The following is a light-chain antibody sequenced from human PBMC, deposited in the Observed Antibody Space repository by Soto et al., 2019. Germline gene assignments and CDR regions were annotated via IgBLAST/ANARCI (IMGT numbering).Light chain of an antibody. Sequence: EIVLTQSPGTLSLSPGERATLSCRARQSVSGSYLAWYQQKPGQSPRLLIHGASSRATGIPDRFSGSGSGTDFTLTISRLEPEDFEVYYGQQYATRPWTFGQGTKVESK. J-gene: IGKJ1*01. CDR3: QQYATRPWT. CDR2: GAS. CDR1: QSVSGSY. V-gene: IGKV3-20*01.